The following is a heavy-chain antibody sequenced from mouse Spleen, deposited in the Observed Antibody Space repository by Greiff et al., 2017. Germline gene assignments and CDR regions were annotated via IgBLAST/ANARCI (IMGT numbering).Heavy chain of an antibody. CDR3: AREGDGSSWGY. V-gene: IGHV1-64*01. J-gene: IGHJ2*01. D-gene: IGHD1-1*01. CDR1: GYTFTSYW. Sequence: QVQLQQSGAELVKPGASVKLSCKASGYTFTSYWMHWVKQRPGQGLEWIGMIHPNSGSTNYNEKFKSKATLTVDKSSSTAYMQLSSLTSEDSAVYYCAREGDGSSWGYWGQGTTLTVSS. CDR2: IHPNSGST.